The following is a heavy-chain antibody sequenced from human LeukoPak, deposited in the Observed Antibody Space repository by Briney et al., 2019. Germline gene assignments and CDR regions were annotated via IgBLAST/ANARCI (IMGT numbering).Heavy chain of an antibody. CDR3: ARDSLHWGWGSPSSKQQLGHFDY. Sequence: ASVKVSCKASGYTFTSYGISWVRQAPGQGLEWMGWISAYNGNTNYAQKLQGRVTMTTDTSTSTAYMELRSLRSDDTAVYYCARDSLHWGWGSPSSKQQLGHFDYWGQGTLVTVSS. D-gene: IGHD6-13*01. V-gene: IGHV1-18*01. CDR1: GYTFTSYG. CDR2: ISAYNGNT. J-gene: IGHJ4*02.